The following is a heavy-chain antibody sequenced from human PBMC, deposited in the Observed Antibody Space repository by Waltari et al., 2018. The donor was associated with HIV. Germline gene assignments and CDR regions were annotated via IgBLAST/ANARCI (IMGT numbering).Heavy chain of an antibody. Sequence: EVQLVESGGGLVQPGGSLRLSCAASGFTFSSYWMSWVRQAPGKGVEWGANIKQDGSEKYYVDSVNGRFTIARDNAENSLYLQMNSLRAEDTAVYYWARGGFYGSGSKVNWGQGTLVTVSS. J-gene: IGHJ4*02. V-gene: IGHV3-7*04. D-gene: IGHD3-10*01. CDR1: GFTFSSYW. CDR3: ARGGFYGSGSKVN. CDR2: IKQDGSEK.